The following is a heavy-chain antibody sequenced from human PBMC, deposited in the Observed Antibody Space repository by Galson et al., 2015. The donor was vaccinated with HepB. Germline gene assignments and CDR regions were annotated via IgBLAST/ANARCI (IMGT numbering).Heavy chain of an antibody. CDR1: GFTFSSYE. J-gene: IGHJ4*02. CDR3: ARTMVERLHYFDY. V-gene: IGHV3-48*03. D-gene: IGHD4/OR15-4a*01. Sequence: SLRLSCAASGFTFSSYEMNWVRQAPGKGLEWVSYISSSGSTIYYADSVKGRFTISRDNAKNSLYLQMNSLRAEDTAVYYCARTMVERLHYFDYWGQGTLVTVSS. CDR2: ISSSGSTI.